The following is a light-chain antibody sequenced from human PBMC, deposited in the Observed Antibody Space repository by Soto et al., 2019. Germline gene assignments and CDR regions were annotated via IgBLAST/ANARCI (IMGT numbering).Light chain of an antibody. Sequence: EIVLTQSPATLSLSPGERATLSCKASQSVSSYLAWYQQKPGQAPRLLIYDASNRATGIPARFSGSGSGTDCTLTISSLEPEDVAVYYCQQRSNWPITLLQGTRLEIK. J-gene: IGKJ5*01. CDR2: DAS. CDR3: QQRSNWPIT. V-gene: IGKV3-11*01. CDR1: QSVSSY.